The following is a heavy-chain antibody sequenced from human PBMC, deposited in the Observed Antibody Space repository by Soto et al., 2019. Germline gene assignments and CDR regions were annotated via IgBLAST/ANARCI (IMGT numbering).Heavy chain of an antibody. D-gene: IGHD1-20*01. CDR2: TGISGRTT. Sequence: EVQLLDSGGGLVQPGESLRLSCAASGFTITSSAMSWVRQAPGKGLEWVSTTGISGRTTYYADSVKGRFTVSRDDSKNTLDLQMSSLRAEDTAVYYCATVHNTSRSFDYWGLGTPVTVSS. CDR1: GFTITSSA. J-gene: IGHJ4*02. V-gene: IGHV3-23*01. CDR3: ATVHNTSRSFDY.